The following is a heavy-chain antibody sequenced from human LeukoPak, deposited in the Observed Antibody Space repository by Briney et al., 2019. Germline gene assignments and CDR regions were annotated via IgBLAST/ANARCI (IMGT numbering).Heavy chain of an antibody. CDR2: ISSSSSYI. CDR1: GFTFSSYS. V-gene: IGHV3-21*01. D-gene: IGHD6-13*01. Sequence: GGSLRHSCAASGFTFSSYSMNWVRQAPGKGLEWVSSISSSSSYIYYADSVKGRFTISRDNAKNSLYLQMNSLRAEDTAVYYCARDPHSSSWSYDAFDIWGQGTMVTVSS. CDR3: ARDPHSSSWSYDAFDI. J-gene: IGHJ3*02.